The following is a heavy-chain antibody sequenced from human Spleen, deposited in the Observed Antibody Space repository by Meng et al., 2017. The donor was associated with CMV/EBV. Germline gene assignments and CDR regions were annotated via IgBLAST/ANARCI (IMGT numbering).Heavy chain of an antibody. CDR3: ARVPGSRYYFDY. CDR1: GYTFSSYG. D-gene: IGHD2-15*01. V-gene: IGHV1-18*01. CDR2: ISAYNGNT. J-gene: IGHJ4*02. Sequence: ASVKVSCKASGYTFSSYGISWVRQAPGQGLEWMGWISAYNGNTNYAQNLQGRVTMTTDTSTSTAYKELRSLRSDDTAVYYCARVPGSRYYFDYWGQGTLVTVSS.